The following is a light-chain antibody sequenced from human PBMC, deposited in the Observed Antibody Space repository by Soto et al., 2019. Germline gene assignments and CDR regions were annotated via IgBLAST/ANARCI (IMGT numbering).Light chain of an antibody. V-gene: IGLV1-40*01. J-gene: IGLJ1*01. CDR3: QSYDSSLSSSHV. CDR2: GNS. Sequence: HWYQQLPGTAHKFFMSGNSNRPSGVPDRFSVSKSGTSASLAITGLQAEDEADYYCQSYDSSLSSSHVFGTGTKVTVL.